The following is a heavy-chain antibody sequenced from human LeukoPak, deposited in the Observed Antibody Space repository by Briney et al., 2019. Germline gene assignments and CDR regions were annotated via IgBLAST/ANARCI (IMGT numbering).Heavy chain of an antibody. Sequence: SLKVSFKASVYTFTSYAMNSLRQTPGQGREWVGWINSNTGNPTYAKGFTGRFVLSLDTSVSTAYLQISSVKAEDTAVYYCARGRPEPDSSGGDWGQGTLVTVSS. V-gene: IGHV7-4-1*02. J-gene: IGHJ4*02. CDR1: VYTFTSYA. D-gene: IGHD6-19*01. CDR2: INSNTGNP. CDR3: ARGRPEPDSSGGD.